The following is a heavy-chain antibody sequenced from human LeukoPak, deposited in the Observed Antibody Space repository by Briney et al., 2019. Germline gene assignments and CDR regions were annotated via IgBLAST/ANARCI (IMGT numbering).Heavy chain of an antibody. D-gene: IGHD6-19*01. Sequence: SETLSLTCTVSGGSIGGYYWSWIRQPPGKGLEWIGYVYYSGRTDYNPSLKSRVTISVDTSKNQFSLKLSSVTAADAAVYYCARDIAVAGMRWFDPWGQGTLVTVSS. CDR1: GGSIGGYY. CDR2: VYYSGRT. J-gene: IGHJ5*02. V-gene: IGHV4-59*12. CDR3: ARDIAVAGMRWFDP.